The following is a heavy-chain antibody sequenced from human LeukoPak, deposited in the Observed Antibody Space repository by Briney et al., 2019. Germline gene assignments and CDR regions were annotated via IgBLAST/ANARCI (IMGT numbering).Heavy chain of an antibody. CDR2: IYSGGST. CDR1: GFTVSSNY. D-gene: IGHD3-3*01. Sequence: GGSLRLSCAASGFTVSSNYMSWVRQAPGKGLEWVSVIYSGGSTYYADSVKGRFTISRDNSKNTLYLQMNSLRAEDTAVYYCARDLGRTISFDPWGQGTLVTVSS. V-gene: IGHV3-53*01. J-gene: IGHJ5*02. CDR3: ARDLGRTISFDP.